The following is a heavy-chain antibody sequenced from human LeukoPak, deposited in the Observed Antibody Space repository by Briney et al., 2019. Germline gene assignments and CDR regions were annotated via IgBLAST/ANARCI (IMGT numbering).Heavy chain of an antibody. CDR2: IRSRNNYI. CDR3: ARIFALYGSGVMDV. J-gene: IGHJ6*02. CDR1: AFNVSGYT. V-gene: IGHV3-21*01. Sequence: GGSLRLSCAASAFNVSGYTVNWVRQAPGKGLEWISSIRSRNNYITYAASVEGRFTISRDNAKNSLYLQMNSLRAEDTAVYYCARIFALYGSGVMDVWGQGTTVTVSS. D-gene: IGHD3-10*01.